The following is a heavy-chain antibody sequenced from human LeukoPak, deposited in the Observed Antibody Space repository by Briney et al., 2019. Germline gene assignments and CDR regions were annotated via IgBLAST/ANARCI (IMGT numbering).Heavy chain of an antibody. CDR2: IRLDDSEK. CDR3: ATDRKAGTWDPRFKY. J-gene: IGHJ4*02. V-gene: IGHV3-7*01. CDR1: GFNFSYYW. Sequence: GGALRLSCSASGFNFSYYWTMSVRQARGKGVEWDDNIRLDDSEKHDVASVRGRFTISRHNAKFSLFLQMNSLRAEDTAIYYCATDRKAGTWDPRFKYWGQGTLVTVSP. D-gene: IGHD1-7*01.